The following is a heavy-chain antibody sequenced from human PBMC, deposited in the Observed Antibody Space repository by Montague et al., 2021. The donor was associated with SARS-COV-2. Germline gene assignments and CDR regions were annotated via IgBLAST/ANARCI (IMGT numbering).Heavy chain of an antibody. V-gene: IGHV4-61*01. D-gene: IGHD3-10*01. CDR3: AKGDMVRGIPYIDN. CDR1: GGSVSSGSYY. Sequence: SETLSLTCSVSGGSVSSGSYYWSWIRQPPGKGLECIGYIYYSGSAYYNPYNPSLMSRATISIDTSKNQFSLNVNSVTAADTAGYYRAKGDMVRGIPYIDNWGQGTLVTVSS. J-gene: IGHJ4*02. CDR2: IYYSGSAYYN.